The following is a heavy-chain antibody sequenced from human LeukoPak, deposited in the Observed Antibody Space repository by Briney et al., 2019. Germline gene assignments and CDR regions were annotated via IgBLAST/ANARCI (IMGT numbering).Heavy chain of an antibody. CDR2: ISGSGGST. CDR1: GFTFSDYY. D-gene: IGHD6-19*01. CDR3: AKGRVSSGWEVGY. Sequence: QSGGSLRLSCAASGFTFSDYYMSWIRQAPGKGLEWVSAISGSGGSTYYADSVKGRFTISRDNSKNTLYLQMNSLRAEDTAVYYCAKGRVSSGWEVGYWGQGTLVTVSS. J-gene: IGHJ4*02. V-gene: IGHV3-23*01.